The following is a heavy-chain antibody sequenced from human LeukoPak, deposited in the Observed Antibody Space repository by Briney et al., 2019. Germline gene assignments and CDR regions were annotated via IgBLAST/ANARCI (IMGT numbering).Heavy chain of an antibody. Sequence: GGSLRLSCAASGFTFSDFNMNWVRQIPGKGLEWLSYISSSGNIIYYADSVKGRFTSSRDNAKKSVDLQMKSLRAEDTGVYYCARDVFYGSGSPHFDYWGQGALVTVSS. V-gene: IGHV3-48*01. CDR2: ISSSGNII. D-gene: IGHD3-10*01. CDR1: GFTFSDFN. J-gene: IGHJ4*02. CDR3: ARDVFYGSGSPHFDY.